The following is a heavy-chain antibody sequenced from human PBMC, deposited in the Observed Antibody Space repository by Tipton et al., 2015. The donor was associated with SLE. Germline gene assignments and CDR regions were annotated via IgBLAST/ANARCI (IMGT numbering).Heavy chain of an antibody. CDR2: IYYSGST. CDR3: ARLADGYRTDY. D-gene: IGHD5-24*01. CDR1: GYSITYGHN. J-gene: IGHJ4*02. V-gene: IGHV4-38-2*01. Sequence: TLSLTCAVSGYSITYGHNWGWIRQPPGKGLEWIGSIYYSGSTYYNPSLKSRVTISVDTSKNQFSLKLSSVTAADTAVYYCARLADGYRTDYWGQGTLVTVSS.